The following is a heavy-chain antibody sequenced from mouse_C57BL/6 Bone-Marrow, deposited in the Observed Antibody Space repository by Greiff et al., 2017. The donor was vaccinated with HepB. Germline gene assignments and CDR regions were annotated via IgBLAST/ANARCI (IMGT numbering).Heavy chain of an antibody. D-gene: IGHD1-1*01. CDR3: AREQYYYGSSYVAWFAY. CDR1: GYTFTSYW. V-gene: IGHV1-50*01. J-gene: IGHJ3*01. Sequence: VQLQQPGAELVKPGASVKLSCKASGYTFTSYWMQWVKQRPGQGLEWIGEIDPSDSYTNYNQKFKGKATLTVDTYSSTAYMQLSSLTSEDSAVYYCAREQYYYGSSYVAWFAYWGQGTLVTVSA. CDR2: IDPSDSYT.